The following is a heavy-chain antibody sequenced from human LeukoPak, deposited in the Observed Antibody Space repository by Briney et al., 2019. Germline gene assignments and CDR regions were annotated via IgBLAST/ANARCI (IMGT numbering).Heavy chain of an antibody. D-gene: IGHD6-13*01. Sequence: ASVKVSCKASGYTFTGYYMHWVRQAPGQGLEWMGWISAYNGNTNYAQKLQGRVTMTTDTSTSTAYMELRSLRSDDTAVYYCARVGQYSSMQRMYYFDYWGQGTLVTVSS. CDR3: ARVGQYSSMQRMYYFDY. CDR1: GYTFTGYY. CDR2: ISAYNGNT. J-gene: IGHJ4*02. V-gene: IGHV1-18*04.